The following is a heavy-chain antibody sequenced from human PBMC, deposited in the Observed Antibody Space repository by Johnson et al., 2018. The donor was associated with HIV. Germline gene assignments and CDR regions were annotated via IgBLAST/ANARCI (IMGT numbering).Heavy chain of an antibody. CDR2: IRYDGSNK. CDR1: GFTFSSYG. V-gene: IGHV3-30*02. Sequence: QEKLVESGGGVVQPGGSLRLSCAESGFTFSSYGMHWVRQAPGKGLEWVAFIRYDGSNKYYADSVKGRFTISRDNSKNTLYLQMNSLRADDTAVYYCVRRPFGAAPGADAFDIWGQGTMVTVSS. CDR3: VRRPFGAAPGADAFDI. J-gene: IGHJ3*02. D-gene: IGHD6-13*01.